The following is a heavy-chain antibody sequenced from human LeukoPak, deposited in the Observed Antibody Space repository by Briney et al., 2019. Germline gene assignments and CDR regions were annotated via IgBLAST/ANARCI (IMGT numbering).Heavy chain of an antibody. J-gene: IGHJ5*02. Sequence: GGSLRLSCAASGLTFSSYALSWVRQAPGKGLEWVSVIGGSGGSTYYSDSVKGRFTISRDNSKNTLYLQMNSLRAGDTAVYYCARDRYGAFDPWGQGTLVTVSS. CDR2: IGGSGGST. CDR1: GLTFSSYA. CDR3: ARDRYGAFDP. V-gene: IGHV3-23*01. D-gene: IGHD1-14*01.